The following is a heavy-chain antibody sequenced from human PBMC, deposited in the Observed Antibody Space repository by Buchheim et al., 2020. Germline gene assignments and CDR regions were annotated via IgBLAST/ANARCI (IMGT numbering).Heavy chain of an antibody. J-gene: IGHJ5*02. CDR1: GFSLSTSRVG. Sequence: QIPLKESGPTVVKPTQTLTLTCTFSGFSLSTSRVGVGWVRRPPGKALEWLALIYWDDDKRYNPSLKTRLTIAKDTSKTQEVLTMTNMDPADTGTYFCAHRLLAVRSSQWFDPWGPGTL. V-gene: IGHV2-5*02. CDR2: IYWDDDK. D-gene: IGHD6-13*01. CDR3: AHRLLAVRSSQWFDP.